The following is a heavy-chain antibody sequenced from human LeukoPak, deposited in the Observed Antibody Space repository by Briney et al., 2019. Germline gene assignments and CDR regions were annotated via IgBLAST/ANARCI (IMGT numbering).Heavy chain of an antibody. D-gene: IGHD2-2*01. Sequence: GGSLRLSCAASGFTVSSNYMSWVRQAPGKGLEWVSVIYSGGSTYYADSVKGRFTISRDNSKNTLYLQMGSLRAEDMAVYYCARDGRYCSSTSCYSLSAVDYWGQGTLVTVSS. J-gene: IGHJ4*02. CDR1: GFTVSSNY. CDR3: ARDGRYCSSTSCYSLSAVDY. CDR2: IYSGGST. V-gene: IGHV3-66*01.